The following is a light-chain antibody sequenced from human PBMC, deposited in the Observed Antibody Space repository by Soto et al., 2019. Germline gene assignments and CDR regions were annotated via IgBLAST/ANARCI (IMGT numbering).Light chain of an antibody. V-gene: IGLV2-14*03. CDR2: DVS. CDR3: ISFTSSTTRV. J-gene: IGLJ1*01. CDR1: SSYIGGYDY. Sequence: QSALTQPASVSGSPGQSITISCTGSSSYIGGYDYVSWYQQYPGKAPKLMIYDVSNRPSGVSNRFSGSKSGNTASLTISGLQADDEADYYCISFTSSTTRVFGTGTKLTVL.